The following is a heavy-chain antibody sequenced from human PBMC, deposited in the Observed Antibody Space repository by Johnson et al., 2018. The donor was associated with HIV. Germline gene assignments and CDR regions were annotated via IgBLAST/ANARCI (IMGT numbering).Heavy chain of an antibody. D-gene: IGHD2-15*01. V-gene: IGHV3-15*01. Sequence: MLLVESGGGSVKPGDSLRLSCAASGFTFSDVWMTWVRQAPGRGLEWLGRIKTKTEGGTTDYAAPVKGRFTISRDDSINTVYLQMNSLKSEDMAVYYCTTGDCSGGSCHAFDIWGQGTMVTVSS. CDR1: GFTFSDVW. CDR3: TTGDCSGGSCHAFDI. CDR2: IKTKTEGGTT. J-gene: IGHJ3*02.